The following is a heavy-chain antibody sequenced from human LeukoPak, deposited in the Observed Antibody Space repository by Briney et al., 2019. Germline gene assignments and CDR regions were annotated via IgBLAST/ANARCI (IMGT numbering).Heavy chain of an antibody. Sequence: SETLSLTCAVSGGSISSSNWWSWVRQPPGKGLEWIGEIYHSGSTNYNPSLESRVTISADKSKNQFSLKLSSVTAADTAVYYCARGYQPLLYPGSYFDYWGQGTLVTVSS. D-gene: IGHD2-2*02. CDR3: ARGYQPLLYPGSYFDY. CDR1: GGSISSSNW. V-gene: IGHV4-4*02. CDR2: IYHSGST. J-gene: IGHJ4*02.